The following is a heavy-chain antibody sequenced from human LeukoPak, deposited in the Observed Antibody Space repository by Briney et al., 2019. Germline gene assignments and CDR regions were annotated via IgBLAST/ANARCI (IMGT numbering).Heavy chain of an antibody. J-gene: IGHJ4*02. CDR1: GGSISSYY. D-gene: IGHD3-10*01. Sequence: SETLSLTCTVSGGSISSYYWSWIRQPAGKGLEWIGRIYTSGSTNYNPSLKSRVTMSVDTSKNQFSLKLSSVTAADTAVYYCARGRVRGVKSPLDIWGQGTLVTVSS. CDR3: ARGRVRGVKSPLDI. V-gene: IGHV4-4*07. CDR2: IYTSGST.